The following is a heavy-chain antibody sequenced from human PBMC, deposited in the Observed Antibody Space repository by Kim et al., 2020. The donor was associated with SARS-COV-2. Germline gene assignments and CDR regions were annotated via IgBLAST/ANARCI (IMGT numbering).Heavy chain of an antibody. J-gene: IGHJ4*02. Sequence: SVKVSCKASGGTFSSYAISWVRQAPGQGLEWMGGIIPIFGTANYAQKFQGRVTITADESTSTAYMELSSLRSEDTAVYYCARDMSSSWTGSYFDYWGQGTLVTVSS. V-gene: IGHV1-69*13. CDR2: IIPIFGTA. D-gene: IGHD6-13*01. CDR1: GGTFSSYA. CDR3: ARDMSSSWTGSYFDY.